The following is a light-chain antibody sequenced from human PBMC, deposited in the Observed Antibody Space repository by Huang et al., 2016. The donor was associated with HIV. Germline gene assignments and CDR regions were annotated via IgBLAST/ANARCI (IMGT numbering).Light chain of an antibody. Sequence: DIQMTQSPSSLSASVGDRVTITCRASQNIKNYLNWYQQKQGKAPKLLIYSAASLQSGVPSRFSGSGSGTDVTLTISGLQPEEFATYYCQQSFNRPPWTFGQGTKVEVK. V-gene: IGKV1-39*01. CDR2: SAA. CDR3: QQSFNRPPWT. CDR1: QNIKNY. J-gene: IGKJ1*01.